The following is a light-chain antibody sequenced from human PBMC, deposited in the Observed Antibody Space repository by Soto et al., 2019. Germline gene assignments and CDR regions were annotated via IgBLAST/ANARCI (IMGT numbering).Light chain of an antibody. V-gene: IGKV1-39*01. J-gene: IGKJ1*01. CDR1: QSISSY. CDR2: AAS. Sequence: DIQMTQSPSSLSASIGDRVTITCRASQSISSYFSWYQQMPGEAPKLLIYAASSLQSGVPSRFSGSGSGTDFTLTISSLQPEDFATYYCQQSYSTPWTFGQGTKVEIK. CDR3: QQSYSTPWT.